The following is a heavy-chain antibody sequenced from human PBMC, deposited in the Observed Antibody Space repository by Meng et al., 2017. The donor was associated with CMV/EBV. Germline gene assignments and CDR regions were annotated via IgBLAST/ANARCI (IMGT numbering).Heavy chain of an antibody. CDR3: ARDERPHQSYFDY. J-gene: IGHJ4*02. Sequence: SVKVSCKASGYTFTSYGISWVRQAPGQGLEWMGGIIPILGIANYAQKFQGRVTITADKSTSTAYMELSSLRSEDTAVYYCARDERPHQSYFDYWGQGTLVTVSS. CDR2: IIPILGIA. CDR1: GYTFTSYG. D-gene: IGHD1-1*01. V-gene: IGHV1-69*10.